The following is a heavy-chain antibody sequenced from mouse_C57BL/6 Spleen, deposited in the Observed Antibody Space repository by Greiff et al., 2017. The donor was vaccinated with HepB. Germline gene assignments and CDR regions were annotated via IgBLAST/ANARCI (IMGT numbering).Heavy chain of an antibody. D-gene: IGHD1-1*01. CDR2: ISYDGSN. J-gene: IGHJ2*01. Sequence: DVQLQESGPGLVKPSQSLSLPCSVTGYSITSGYYWNWIRQFPGNKLEWMGYISYDGSNNYNPSLKNRISITRDTSKNQFFLKLNSVTTEDTATYYCARGRGITTVVADYWGQGTTLTVSS. CDR3: ARGRGITTVVADY. CDR1: GYSITSGYY. V-gene: IGHV3-6*01.